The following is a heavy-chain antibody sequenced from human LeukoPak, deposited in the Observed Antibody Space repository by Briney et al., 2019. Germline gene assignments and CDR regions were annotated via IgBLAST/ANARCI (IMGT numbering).Heavy chain of an antibody. J-gene: IGHJ4*02. V-gene: IGHV1-46*01. CDR2: INPSGGST. Sequence: GASVKVSCKASGYTFTSYYMHWVRQAPGQGLEWMGIINPSGGSTSYAQKFQGRVTMTRDTSISTAYMELSRLRSDDTAVYYCARVGDDYGGNSGIGPFDYWGQGTLVTVSS. CDR3: ARVGDDYGGNSGIGPFDY. CDR1: GYTFTSYY. D-gene: IGHD4-23*01.